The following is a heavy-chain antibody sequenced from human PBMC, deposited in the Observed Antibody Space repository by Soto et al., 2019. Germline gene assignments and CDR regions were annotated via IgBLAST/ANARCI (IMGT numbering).Heavy chain of an antibody. CDR1: SASISSEQR. Sequence: QMQLQESGPRLVKPSETLSLTCAVSSASISSEQRWSWVRQPPGKGLEWIGEIHHSGSTNNNPSLKSRVPLSVDKSKNQCSLNLSSVTAADTAVYYCARSFGWYAIDQWGQGTLVTVSS. CDR2: IHHSGST. J-gene: IGHJ4*02. D-gene: IGHD6-19*01. V-gene: IGHV4-4*02. CDR3: ARSFGWYAIDQ.